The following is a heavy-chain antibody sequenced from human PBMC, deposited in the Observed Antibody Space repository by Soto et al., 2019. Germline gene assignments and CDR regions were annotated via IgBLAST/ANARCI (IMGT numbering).Heavy chain of an antibody. D-gene: IGHD3-22*01. CDR3: ARTPIRPYYYDSSGYRTNMYYFDY. V-gene: IGHV1-2*02. Sequence: ASVKVSCKASGYTFTGYCMHWVRQAPGQGLEWMGWINPNSGGTNYAQKFQGRVTMTRDTSISTAYMELSRLRSDDTAVYYCARTPIRPYYYDSSGYRTNMYYFDYWGQGTLVTVSS. CDR2: INPNSGGT. J-gene: IGHJ4*02. CDR1: GYTFTGYC.